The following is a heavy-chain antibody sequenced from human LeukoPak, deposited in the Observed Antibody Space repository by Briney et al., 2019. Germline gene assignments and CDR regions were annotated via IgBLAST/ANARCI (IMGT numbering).Heavy chain of an antibody. Sequence: PSETLSLTCTVSGYSISSGYYWGWIRQPPGKGLEWIGSIYHSGSTYYNPSLKSRVTISVDTSKNQFSLKLSSVTAADTAVYYCARHDFFPNWFDPWGQGTLVTVSS. CDR1: GYSISSGYY. D-gene: IGHD2-21*02. V-gene: IGHV4-38-2*02. J-gene: IGHJ5*02. CDR3: ARHDFFPNWFDP. CDR2: IYHSGST.